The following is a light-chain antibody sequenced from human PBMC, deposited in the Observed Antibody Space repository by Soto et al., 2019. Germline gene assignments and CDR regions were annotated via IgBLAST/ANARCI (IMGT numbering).Light chain of an antibody. CDR1: QGISNH. CDR2: AAS. V-gene: IGKV1-27*01. Sequence: DIQMTQSPSSLSASVGDRVTITCRASQGISNHLAWYQQKPGKVPKVLIYAASTLQSGVPSRFSGSGSGTEFTLTISSLQPEDVATYYCQRHNSAPPVTFGPGTKWISN. J-gene: IGKJ3*01. CDR3: QRHNSAPPVT.